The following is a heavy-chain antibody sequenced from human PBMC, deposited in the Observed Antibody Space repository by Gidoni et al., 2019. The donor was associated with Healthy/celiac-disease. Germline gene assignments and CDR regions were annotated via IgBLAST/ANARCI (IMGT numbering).Heavy chain of an antibody. CDR1: GFIFDYYA. CDR3: TKDMGPNLGGDAPFDY. D-gene: IGHD2-21*02. J-gene: IGHJ4*02. V-gene: IGHV3-9*01. CDR2: VSWNGGSI. Sequence: EVQLVESGGGLVQPGRSLRLPCAASGFIFDYYAMHWVRQAPGKDLEWVSGVSWNGGSIGYADSVKGRFTISRDNAKISLYLQMNSLRAEDTAFYYCTKDMGPNLGGDAPFDYWGQGTLVTVSS.